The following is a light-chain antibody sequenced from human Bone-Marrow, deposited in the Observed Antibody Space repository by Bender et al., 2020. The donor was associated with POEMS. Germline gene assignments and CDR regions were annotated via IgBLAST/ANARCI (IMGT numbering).Light chain of an antibody. J-gene: IGLJ3*02. CDR3: QSADTRGTYKV. Sequence: SYELTQPPSVSVSPGQTARITCSGDALPKKHAYWYQQKSGQAPVLVIYEDSKRPSGIPERFSGSSSGTTVTLTISGVQAEDEADYYCQSADTRGTYKVFGGGTKLTVL. V-gene: IGLV3-25*03. CDR1: ALPKKH. CDR2: EDS.